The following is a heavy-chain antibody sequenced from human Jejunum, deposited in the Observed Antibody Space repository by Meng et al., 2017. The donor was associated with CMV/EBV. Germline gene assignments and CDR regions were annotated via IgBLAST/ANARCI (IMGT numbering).Heavy chain of an antibody. V-gene: IGHV4-39*07. CDR3: TADINIKWSYF. D-gene: IGHD2-15*01. CDR1: GGSVSSSRYF. Sequence: LQLNEPAPGLLKPSETLSLTCDASGGSVSSSRYFCGWVRQSPGKGLEWIGSIHYTGITYYNPSLKSRVTIFADPSKNHFSLKLNSVIAADTAMYYCTADINIKWSYFWGQGTLVTVSS. J-gene: IGHJ4*02. CDR2: IHYTGIT.